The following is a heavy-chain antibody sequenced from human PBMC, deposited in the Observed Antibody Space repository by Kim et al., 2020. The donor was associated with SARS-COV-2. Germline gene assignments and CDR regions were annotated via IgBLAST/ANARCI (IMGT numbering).Heavy chain of an antibody. CDR1: GFTFSSYA. V-gene: IGHV3-30*04. D-gene: IGHD3-10*01. CDR3: ARDWEYYYGSGSDYYYYGMDG. CDR2: ISYDGSNK. J-gene: IGHJ6*02. Sequence: GGSLRLSCAASGFTFSSYAMHWVRQAPGKGLEWVAVISYDGSNKYYADSVKGRFTISRDNSKNTLYLQMNSLRAEDTAVYYCARDWEYYYGSGSDYYYYGMDGWGQGTTVTVSS.